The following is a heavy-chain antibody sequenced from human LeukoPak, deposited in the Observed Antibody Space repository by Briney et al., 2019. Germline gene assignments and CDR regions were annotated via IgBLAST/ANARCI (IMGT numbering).Heavy chain of an antibody. J-gene: IGHJ5*02. CDR3: AKDLFASPPPNCYGSGSRNWFDP. Sequence: GGSLRLSCAASGFTFSSYAMHWVRQAPGKGLEWVAVISYDGSNKYYADSVKGRFTISRDNSKNTLYLQMNSLRAEDTAVYYCAKDLFASPPPNCYGSGSRNWFDPWGQGTLVTVSS. D-gene: IGHD3-10*01. V-gene: IGHV3-30-3*01. CDR2: ISYDGSNK. CDR1: GFTFSSYA.